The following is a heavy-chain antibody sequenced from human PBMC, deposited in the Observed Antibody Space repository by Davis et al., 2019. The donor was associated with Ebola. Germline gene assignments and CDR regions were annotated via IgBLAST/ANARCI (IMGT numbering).Heavy chain of an antibody. CDR3: AKAQYQLPSGGMDV. CDR2: ISGSGGST. CDR1: GFTFSSYA. V-gene: IGHV3-23*01. Sequence: GGSLRLSCAASGFTFSSYAMSWVRQAPGKGLEWVSAISGSGGSTYYADSVKGRFTISRDNSKNTLYLQMNSLRAEDTAVYYCAKAQYQLPSGGMDVWGQGTTVTVSS. D-gene: IGHD2-2*01. J-gene: IGHJ6*02.